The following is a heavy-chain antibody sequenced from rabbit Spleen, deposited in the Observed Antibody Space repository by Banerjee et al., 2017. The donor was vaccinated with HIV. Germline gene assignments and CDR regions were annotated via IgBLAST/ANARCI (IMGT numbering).Heavy chain of an antibody. CDR2: IYAGSSGTT. CDR3: ARDTGSSFSTYGMDL. Sequence: LEESGGGLVKPGGTLTLTCTVSGFSFSSSYWICWVRQAPGKGLEWIACIYAGSSGTTYYANWAKGRFTISKTSSTTVTLQMTSLTAADTATYFCARDTGSSFSTYGMDLWGPGTLVTVS. CDR1: GFSFSSSYW. D-gene: IGHD8-1*01. V-gene: IGHV1S45*01. J-gene: IGHJ6*01.